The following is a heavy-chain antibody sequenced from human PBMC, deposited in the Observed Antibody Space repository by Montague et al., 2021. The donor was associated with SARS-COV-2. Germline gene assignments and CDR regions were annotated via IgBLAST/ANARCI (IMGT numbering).Heavy chain of an antibody. Sequence: SETLSLTCTVSGDSISNYYWSWIRQPPGRGPQWIGYVSYNGSTNYYPSLKSRVTISVDTSKNQFSLKLSSVTAAATAVYYCARVRYYGSGTSWGLDFWGQGTPVTVSS. V-gene: IGHV4-59*12. CDR3: ARVRYYGSGTSWGLDF. D-gene: IGHD3-10*01. J-gene: IGHJ4*02. CDR2: VSYNGST. CDR1: GDSISNYY.